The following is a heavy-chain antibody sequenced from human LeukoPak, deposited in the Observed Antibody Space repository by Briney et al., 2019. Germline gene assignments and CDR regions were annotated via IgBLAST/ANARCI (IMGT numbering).Heavy chain of an antibody. V-gene: IGHV4-38-2*02. D-gene: IGHD6-13*01. CDR1: GYSISSGYY. CDR3: ARSGVNIAAAGTGY. Sequence: PSETLSLTCTVSGYSISSGYYWGWIRQPPGKGLEWIGSIYHSGSTYYNPSLKSRVTISVDTSKNQFSLKLSSVTAADTAVYYCARSGVNIAAAGTGYWGQGTLVTVSS. J-gene: IGHJ4*02. CDR2: IYHSGST.